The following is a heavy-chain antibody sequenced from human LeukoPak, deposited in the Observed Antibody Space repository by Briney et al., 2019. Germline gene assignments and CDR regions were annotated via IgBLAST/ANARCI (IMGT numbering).Heavy chain of an antibody. CDR1: GYTFTGYY. D-gene: IGHD3-10*01. CDR2: INPNSGGT. V-gene: IGHV1-2*06. CDR3: ARGNYGSGRLFYFDY. J-gene: IGHJ4*02. Sequence: GASVKASCKASGYTFTGYYMHWVRQAPGQGLEWMGRINPNSGGTNYAQEFQGRVTMTRDTSISTAYMELSRLRSDDTAVYYCARGNYGSGRLFYFDYWGQGTLVTVSS.